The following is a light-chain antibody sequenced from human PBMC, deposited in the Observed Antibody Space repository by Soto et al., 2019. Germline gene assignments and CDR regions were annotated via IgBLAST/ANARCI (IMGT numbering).Light chain of an antibody. Sequence: DIQMTQSPPSLSASVGDRVTITCRASHAISNYLAWYQQKPGKVPELLIYAASTLQSGVPSRFSGSGSGTEFTLTISSLQPEDVATYYCQKYARAPRTFGQGTKVEIK. CDR1: HAISNY. CDR3: QKYARAPRT. CDR2: AAS. J-gene: IGKJ1*01. V-gene: IGKV1-27*01.